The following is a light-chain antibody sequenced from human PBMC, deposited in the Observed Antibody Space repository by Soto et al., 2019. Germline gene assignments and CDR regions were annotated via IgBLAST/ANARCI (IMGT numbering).Light chain of an antibody. J-gene: IGLJ2*01. CDR2: DVS. Sequence: QSALTQPASVSGSPGQSITIYCTGTSSDVGGYNYVSWYQQHPGKAPKLMIYDVSNRPSGVSNRFSGSKSGNTASLTISGLQAEDDADYYCSSYTSSSTRGFGGGTKLTGL. V-gene: IGLV2-14*01. CDR1: SSDVGGYNY. CDR3: SSYTSSSTRG.